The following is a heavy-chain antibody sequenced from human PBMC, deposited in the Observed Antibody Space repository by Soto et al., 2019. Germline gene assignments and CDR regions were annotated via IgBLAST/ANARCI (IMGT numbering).Heavy chain of an antibody. J-gene: IGHJ6*02. V-gene: IGHV4-34*01. CDR3: AREFGERYYGMDV. Sequence: SETLSLTCAVYGGSFSGYYWSGIRQPPGKGLEWIGEINHSGSTNYNPSLKSRVTISVDTSKNQFSLKLSSVTAADTAVYYCAREFGERYYGMDVWGQGTTVTVSS. CDR2: INHSGST. CDR1: GGSFSGYY. D-gene: IGHD3-10*01.